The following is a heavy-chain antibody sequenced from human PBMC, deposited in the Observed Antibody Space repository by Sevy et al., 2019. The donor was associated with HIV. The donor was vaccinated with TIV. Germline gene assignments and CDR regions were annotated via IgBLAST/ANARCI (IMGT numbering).Heavy chain of an antibody. CDR2: LTQDGGAK. V-gene: IGHV3-7*01. CDR1: GFTLSTPG. J-gene: IGHJ4*01. Sequence: GGPLRPSCAASGFTLSTPGIPGFRQAPGKGLEWLANLTQDGGAKNYGDSVKGRFTISRDNTKNSLYLQMRSLRVEDTAVYYCTTSFGVIAGDDFDYWGQGTLVTVSS. D-gene: IGHD3-3*01. CDR3: TTSFGVIAGDDFDY.